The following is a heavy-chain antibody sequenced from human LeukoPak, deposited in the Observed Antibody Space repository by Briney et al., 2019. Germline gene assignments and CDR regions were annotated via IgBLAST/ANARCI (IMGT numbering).Heavy chain of an antibody. CDR1: GFTFSSYS. CDR3: AKDRYYYGSGSYDPFDP. CDR2: ISSSSSYI. V-gene: IGHV3-21*01. J-gene: IGHJ5*02. Sequence: GGSLRLSCAASGFTFSSYSMNWVRQAPGKGLEWVSSISSSSSYIYYADSVKGRFTISRDNAKNSLYLQMNSLRAEDTAVYYCAKDRYYYGSGSYDPFDPWGQGTLVTVSS. D-gene: IGHD3-10*01.